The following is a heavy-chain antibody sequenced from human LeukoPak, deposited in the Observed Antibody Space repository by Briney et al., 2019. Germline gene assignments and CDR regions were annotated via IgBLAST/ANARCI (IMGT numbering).Heavy chain of an antibody. CDR1: GFTVSSNY. V-gene: IGHV3-66*01. Sequence: GGSLRLSCAASGFTVSSNYMSWVRHAPGKGLEWVSVIYSGGSTYYADSVKGRFTISRDNSKNTLYLQMNSLRAEDTAVYYCARDRTGSGSSRFDYWGQGTLVTVSS. J-gene: IGHJ4*02. CDR2: IYSGGST. CDR3: ARDRTGSGSSRFDY. D-gene: IGHD3-10*01.